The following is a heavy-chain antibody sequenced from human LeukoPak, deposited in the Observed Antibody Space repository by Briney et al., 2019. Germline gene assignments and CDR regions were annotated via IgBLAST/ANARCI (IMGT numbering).Heavy chain of an antibody. V-gene: IGHV4-39*01. CDR2: IYYSGST. Sequence: KPSETLSLTCTVSGASISTNTYYWAWIRQPPEKGLEWIGSIYYSGSTYYNPSLKSRVTISVDTSKNQFSLKLSSVTAADTAVYYCARHGDYYYYMDVWGKGTTVTISS. D-gene: IGHD3-10*01. CDR1: GASISTNTYY. J-gene: IGHJ6*03. CDR3: ARHGDYYYYMDV.